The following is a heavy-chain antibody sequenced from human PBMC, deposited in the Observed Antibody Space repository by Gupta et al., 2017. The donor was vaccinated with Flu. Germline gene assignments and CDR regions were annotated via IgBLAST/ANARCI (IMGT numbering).Heavy chain of an antibody. CDR2: ISHDGSDK. CDR1: GFTFGSYG. CDR3: AKDWRWEQLIYGMNV. J-gene: IGHJ6*02. D-gene: IGHD3-3*01. Sequence: EQLVGSGGGVVQPGGSLRLSCAASGFTFGSYGMHWVRQAPGKGLEWVAAISHDGSDKDYADSVKGRFTFSRDNSKNTLYLQMNSLRAEDTAVYYCAKDWRWEQLIYGMNVWGQGITVTVSS. V-gene: IGHV3-30*18.